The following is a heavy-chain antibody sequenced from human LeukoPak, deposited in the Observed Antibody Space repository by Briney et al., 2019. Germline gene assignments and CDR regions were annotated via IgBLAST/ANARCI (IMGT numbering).Heavy chain of an antibody. J-gene: IGHJ4*02. Sequence: PGGSLRLSCAASGFTFSSYAMHWVRQAPGKGLEWVAVISYDGSNKYYADSVKGRFTISRDNSKNTLYLQMNSLRAEDTAVYYCARVFTLWGQGTLVTVSS. CDR1: GFTFSSYA. V-gene: IGHV3-30*04. CDR2: ISYDGSNK. CDR3: ARVFTL. D-gene: IGHD3-9*01.